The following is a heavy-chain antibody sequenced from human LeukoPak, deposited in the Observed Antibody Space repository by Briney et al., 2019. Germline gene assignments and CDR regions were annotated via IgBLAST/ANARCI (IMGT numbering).Heavy chain of an antibody. V-gene: IGHV4-59*08. J-gene: IGHJ5*02. CDR1: GGSISNYY. Sequence: SETLSLTCTVSGGSISNYYWSWIRQPPGKGLEWIGYIYYSGSTNYNPSLKSRVTISVDTSKNQFSLKLNSVTAADTAVYYCARHTAEKYNWFDRWGQGTLVTVSS. CDR3: ARHTAEKYNWFDR. D-gene: IGHD5-24*01. CDR2: IYYSGST.